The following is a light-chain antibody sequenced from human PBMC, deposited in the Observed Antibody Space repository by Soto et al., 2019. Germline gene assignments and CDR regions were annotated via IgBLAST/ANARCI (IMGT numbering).Light chain of an antibody. CDR3: QQYETFSGT. V-gene: IGKV1-5*01. CDR2: DAS. J-gene: IGKJ1*01. CDR1: QSISTW. Sequence: DIQMTQSPSTLSASVGDRVTITCRASQSISTWLAWYQQKPGKAPKLVIYDASTLQRGVPSRFSGSGSGTEFTLTISSLQPEDFATYYCQQYETFSGTFGQGTKVDIK.